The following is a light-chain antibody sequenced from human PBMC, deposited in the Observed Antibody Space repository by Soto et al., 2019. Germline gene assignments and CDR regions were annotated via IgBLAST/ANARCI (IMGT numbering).Light chain of an antibody. J-gene: IGLJ3*02. CDR3: TSYTITTSWV. CDR2: EVS. CDR1: SSDIGGYKY. Sequence: QSALTQPASVSGSPGQSITISCTGTSSDIGGYKYVSWYQQHPGKAPKLIIYEVSNRPSGLSNRFSGSKSGSTASLTISGLQAEDEADYYCTSYTITTSWVFGGGTKLTVL. V-gene: IGLV2-14*01.